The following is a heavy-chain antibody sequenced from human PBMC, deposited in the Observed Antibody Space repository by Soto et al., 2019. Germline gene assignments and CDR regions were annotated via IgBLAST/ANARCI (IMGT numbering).Heavy chain of an antibody. D-gene: IGHD3-3*01. V-gene: IGHV3-49*03. CDR2: IRSKAYGGTT. J-gene: IGHJ3*02. CDR3: TRVRIRFLEWLLPAPDAFDI. CDR1: GFTFGDYA. Sequence: GGSLRLSCTASGFTFGDYAMSWFRQAPWKGLEWVGFIRSKAYGGTTEYAASVKGRFTISRDDSKSIAYLQMNSLKTEDTAVYYCTRVRIRFLEWLLPAPDAFDIWGQGTMVTVSS.